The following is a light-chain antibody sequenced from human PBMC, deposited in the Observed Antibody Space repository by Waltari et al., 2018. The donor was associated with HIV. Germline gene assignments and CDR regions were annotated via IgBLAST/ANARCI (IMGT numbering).Light chain of an antibody. CDR1: QTININF. CDR3: KQYYSPSYT. J-gene: IGKJ2*01. CDR2: AAS. V-gene: IGKV3-20*01. Sequence: ETVLTQSPGTLSLSPGERATLSCRTSQTININFLAWYQKKPGQPPRLLIYAASSRATGIPDRFSGSGSGPDFTHTISRLEPEDSAVYYCKQYYSPSYTFGQGTKLEIK.